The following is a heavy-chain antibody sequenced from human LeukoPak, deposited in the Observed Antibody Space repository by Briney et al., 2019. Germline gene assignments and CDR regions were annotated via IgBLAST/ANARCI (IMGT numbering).Heavy chain of an antibody. Sequence: GGSLRLSCAASGFTFNAYGMHWVRQAPGKGLEWVAVISSDGRDKKSADSVKGRFTISRDNSKNMVYLQMNSLRPEDTAVYYCAKDESMAAAAYYFDYWGQGTLVTVSS. V-gene: IGHV3-30*18. J-gene: IGHJ4*02. CDR3: AKDESMAAAAYYFDY. D-gene: IGHD6-13*01. CDR2: ISSDGRDK. CDR1: GFTFNAYG.